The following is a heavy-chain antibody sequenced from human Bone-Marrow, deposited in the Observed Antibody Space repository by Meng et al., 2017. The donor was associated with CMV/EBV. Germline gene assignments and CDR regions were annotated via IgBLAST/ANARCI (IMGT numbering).Heavy chain of an antibody. D-gene: IGHD2-2*01. V-gene: IGHV3-11*04. CDR3: ARELIVVVPAAMWIQLWHDYYGMDV. Sequence: GESLKISCAASGFIFSDYYMSWIRQAPGKGLEWVSYIDTDGASRSYADSVQGRFTISRDNAEKSLYLQMSSLRAEDTAVYYCARELIVVVPAAMWIQLWHDYYGMDVWGQGTTVTVSS. J-gene: IGHJ6*02. CDR1: GFIFSDYY. CDR2: IDTDGASR.